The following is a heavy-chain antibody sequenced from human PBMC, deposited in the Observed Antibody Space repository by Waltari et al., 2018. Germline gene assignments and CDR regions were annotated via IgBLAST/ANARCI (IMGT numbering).Heavy chain of an antibody. Sequence: EAQLVESGGGLVQPGGSLRLSCEASGLNFANHWLHWVRQAPGKGLEWVSCIHSDESGAHFAGSVKGRFTISRDDAKNTLYLQMNSLRFEDTALYYCVRDGGVAGIRTFDFWGQGTLVTVSS. CDR1: GLNFANHW. CDR2: IHSDESGA. J-gene: IGHJ4*02. D-gene: IGHD6-19*01. CDR3: VRDGGVAGIRTFDF. V-gene: IGHV3-74*01.